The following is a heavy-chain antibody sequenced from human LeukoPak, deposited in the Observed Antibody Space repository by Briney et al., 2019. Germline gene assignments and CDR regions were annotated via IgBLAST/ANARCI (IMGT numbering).Heavy chain of an antibody. Sequence: SETLSLTCTVSGGSISSSSYYWGWIRQPPGKGLEWIGSIYYSGSTYYNPSLKSRVTISVDTSKNQFSLKLSSVTAADTAVYYCARQDTVIDAFDIWGQGTMVTVSS. CDR3: ARQDTVIDAFDI. V-gene: IGHV4-39*07. CDR1: GGSISSSSYY. CDR2: IYYSGST. J-gene: IGHJ3*02.